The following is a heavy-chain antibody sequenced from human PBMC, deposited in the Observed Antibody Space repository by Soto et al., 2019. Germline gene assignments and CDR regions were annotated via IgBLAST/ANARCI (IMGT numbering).Heavy chain of an antibody. Sequence: EVQLVESGGGLVQPGGSLRLSCAASGFTFSDYWMSWVRQAPGKGLEWVANIKKDGSDKNYVDSVKGRFTISRDNAKNSLYLQMNSLRAEDTAVYYCVLSGHNSGWYPYHYYFNYWGQGTLVTVSS. D-gene: IGHD6-19*01. CDR1: GFTFSDYW. V-gene: IGHV3-7*05. CDR3: VLSGHNSGWYPYHYYFNY. CDR2: IKKDGSDK. J-gene: IGHJ4*02.